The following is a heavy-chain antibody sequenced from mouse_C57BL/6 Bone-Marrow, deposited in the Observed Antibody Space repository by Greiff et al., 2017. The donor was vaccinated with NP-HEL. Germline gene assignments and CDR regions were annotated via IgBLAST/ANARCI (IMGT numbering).Heavy chain of an antibody. D-gene: IGHD1-1*01. V-gene: IGHV1-26*01. CDR2: INPNNGGT. J-gene: IGHJ2*01. CDR3: ARSDSGSPFDY. Sequence: EVQLQQSGPELVKPGASVKISCKASGYTFTDYYMNWVKQSHGKSLEWIGDINPNNGGTSYNQKFKGKATLTVDKSSSTAYMELRSLTSEDSAVYYCARSDSGSPFDYWGQGTTLTVSS. CDR1: GYTFTDYY.